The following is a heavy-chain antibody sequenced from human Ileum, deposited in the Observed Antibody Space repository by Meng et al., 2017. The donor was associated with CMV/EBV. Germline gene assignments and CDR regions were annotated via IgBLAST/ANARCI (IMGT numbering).Heavy chain of an antibody. CDR3: ARGNNYAMDV. Sequence: GGPLRLSCAVSGFTFSSYWMHWVRQAPGQGLVWVSRINSDGTTTKYADSVKGRFTISRDNAENTLYLQMNTLRAEDTAVYYCARGNNYAMDVWGQGTTVTVSS. J-gene: IGHJ6*02. CDR2: INSDGTTT. V-gene: IGHV3-74*01. D-gene: IGHD1/OR15-1a*01. CDR1: GFTFSSYW.